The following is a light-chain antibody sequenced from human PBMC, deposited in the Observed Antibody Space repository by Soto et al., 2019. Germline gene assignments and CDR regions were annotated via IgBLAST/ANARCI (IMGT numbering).Light chain of an antibody. CDR3: QQRDTWPFT. V-gene: IGKV3-11*01. J-gene: IGKJ2*01. CDR1: ETVGSD. Sequence: EIVLTQSPATLSLSPGERATLYCRASETVGSDLGWYQQKPGQAPKLVMYDASKRATDIPPRFSGSGSGTDFTLSISSLEAEDVAIYYCQQRDTWPFTFGQGTKVEIK. CDR2: DAS.